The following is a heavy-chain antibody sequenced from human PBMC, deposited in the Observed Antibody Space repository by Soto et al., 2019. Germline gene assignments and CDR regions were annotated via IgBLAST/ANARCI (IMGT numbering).Heavy chain of an antibody. CDR2: IYHSGST. CDR3: ARSGDYTNYYYYYMDV. Sequence: SETLSLTCTVSGDSISNYYWSWIRQPPGKGLEWIGYIYHSGSTKYNPPLKSRVTISVAPSKNQFSLRLSSVTAADSAVYYCARSGDYTNYYYYYMDVWGKGTTVTVSS. V-gene: IGHV4-59*08. D-gene: IGHD4-17*01. CDR1: GDSISNYY. J-gene: IGHJ6*03.